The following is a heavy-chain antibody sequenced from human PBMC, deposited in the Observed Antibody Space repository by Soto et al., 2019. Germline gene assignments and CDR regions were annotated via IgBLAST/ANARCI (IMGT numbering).Heavy chain of an antibody. J-gene: IGHJ6*02. CDR3: AKDREVVVAATTYYYYGMDV. CDR2: ISYDGSNK. D-gene: IGHD2-15*01. V-gene: IGHV3-30*18. Sequence: SLRLSCAASGFTFSSYGMHWVRQAPGKGLEWVAVISYDGSNKYYADSVKGRFTISRDNSKNTLYLQMNSLRAEDTAVYYCAKDREVVVAATTYYYYGMDVWGQGTTVTVSS. CDR1: GFTFSSYG.